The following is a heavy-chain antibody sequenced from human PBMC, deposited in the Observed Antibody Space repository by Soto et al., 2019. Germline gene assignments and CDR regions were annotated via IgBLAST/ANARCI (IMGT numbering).Heavy chain of an antibody. CDR3: AHRRSYDYVWGSYRSEFDY. V-gene: IGHV2-5*01. CDR2: IYWNDDK. J-gene: IGHJ4*02. Sequence: QITLKKSGPTLVKPTQTLTLTCTFSGFSLSTSGVGVGWIRQPPGKALEWLALIYWNDDKRYSPSLKSRLTITKDTSRNQVVLTMTNMDPVDTSTYYCAHRRSYDYVWGSYRSEFDYWGQGTLVTVSS. D-gene: IGHD3-16*02. CDR1: GFSLSTSGVG.